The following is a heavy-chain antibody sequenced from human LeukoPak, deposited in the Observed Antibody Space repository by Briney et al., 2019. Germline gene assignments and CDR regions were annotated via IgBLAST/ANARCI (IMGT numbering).Heavy chain of an antibody. V-gene: IGHV3-74*01. CDR2: ISSDGSST. CDR1: GFTFSSYW. J-gene: IGHJ4*02. CDR3: TRGDFFDY. Sequence: PGGSLRLSCVASGFTFSSYWMHWARQAPRKGLVWVSRISSDGSSTSYADSVKGRFTISRDNAKNTLYLQMNSLRAEDTAVYYCTRGDFFDYWGQGTLVTVSS.